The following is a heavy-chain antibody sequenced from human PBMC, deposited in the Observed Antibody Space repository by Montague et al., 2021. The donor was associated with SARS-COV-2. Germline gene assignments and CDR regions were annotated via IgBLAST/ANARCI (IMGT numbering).Heavy chain of an antibody. J-gene: IGHJ4*02. Sequence: SLRLSCAASGFTFSSYEMNWVRQAPGKGLEWVSYISSGSNIHYADSVKGRFSIYRDNAKNSLYLQMNSLRAEDTAVYYCARRTYYDGYWGQGTLVTVSS. CDR1: GFTFSSYE. D-gene: IGHD3-22*01. V-gene: IGHV3-48*03. CDR3: ARRTYYDGY. CDR2: ISSGSNI.